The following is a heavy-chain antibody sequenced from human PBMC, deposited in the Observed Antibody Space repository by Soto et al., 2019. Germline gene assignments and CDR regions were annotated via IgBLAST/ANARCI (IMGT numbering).Heavy chain of an antibody. CDR1: ESPFSTIA. CDR3: AKDLQFSGWLSAQTFDY. D-gene: IGHD6-19*01. V-gene: IGHV3-23*01. CDR2: ITGSGDST. Sequence: EVQLLESGGGLVQPGGPLRPSFEVLESPFSTIARGWIRRPQGKGLECVSSITGSGDSTYYADSGKGRFTISRDKSKSTLYLQMNSLRAEDTAVYYCAKDLQFSGWLSAQTFDYWGQGTQVTVSS. J-gene: IGHJ4*02.